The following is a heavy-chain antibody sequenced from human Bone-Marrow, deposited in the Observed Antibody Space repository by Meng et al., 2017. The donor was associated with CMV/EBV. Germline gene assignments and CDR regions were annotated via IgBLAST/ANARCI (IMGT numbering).Heavy chain of an antibody. Sequence: SETLSLTCAVYGGSFSGYYWSWIRQPPGKGLEWIGSIYHSGSTYYNPSLKSRVTISVDTSKNQFSLKLSSVTAADTAVYYCARGRTRKGFDYWGQGTLVTVSS. V-gene: IGHV4-34*01. CDR1: GGSFSGYY. CDR3: ARGRTRKGFDY. J-gene: IGHJ4*02. D-gene: IGHD1-14*01. CDR2: IYHSGST.